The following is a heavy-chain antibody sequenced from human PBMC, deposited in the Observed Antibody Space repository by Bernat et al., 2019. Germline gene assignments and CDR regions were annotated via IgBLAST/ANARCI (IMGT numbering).Heavy chain of an antibody. V-gene: IGHV3-15*01. CDR2: IKSRRDAETT. CDR3: ATDLPVMGSGEFDY. Sequence: EVQLVESGGGLVKSGGSLRLSCVGTGFTFSDAWMSWVRLAPGKGLECVGRIKSRRDAETTVYAAPVKGRFIISRVDSRNMVFLQMNGLKSEDTAVYYCATDLPVMGSGEFDYWGRGTLVTVSS. CDR1: GFTFSDAW. J-gene: IGHJ4*02. D-gene: IGHD7-27*01.